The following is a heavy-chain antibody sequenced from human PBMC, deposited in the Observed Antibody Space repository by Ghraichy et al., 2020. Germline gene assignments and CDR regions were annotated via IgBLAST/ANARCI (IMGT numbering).Heavy chain of an antibody. J-gene: IGHJ4*02. Sequence: ETLSLTCAASGFTFSSYTMTWVRQAPGKGLDWVSVVSGDSNRIYYADSVKGRFTISRDNSRNTLYLQMNSLRAEDTAVYYCAKRQMESSGPFDSWGQGTLVTVSS. V-gene: IGHV3-23*01. D-gene: IGHD1-1*01. CDR3: AKRQMESSGPFDS. CDR2: VSGDSNRI. CDR1: GFTFSSYT.